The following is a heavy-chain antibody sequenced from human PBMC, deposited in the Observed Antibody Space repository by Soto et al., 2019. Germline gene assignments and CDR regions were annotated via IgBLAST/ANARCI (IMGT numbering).Heavy chain of an antibody. J-gene: IGHJ3*02. Sequence: RLSCAASGFTFSSYAMSWVRQAPGKGLEWVSAISGSGGSTNYADSVKGRFTISRDNAKNSLYLQMNSLRAEDTAVYYCATDYGSGSYAFDIWGQGTMV. CDR3: ATDYGSGSYAFDI. CDR2: ISGSGGST. D-gene: IGHD3-10*01. V-gene: IGHV3-23*01. CDR1: GFTFSSYA.